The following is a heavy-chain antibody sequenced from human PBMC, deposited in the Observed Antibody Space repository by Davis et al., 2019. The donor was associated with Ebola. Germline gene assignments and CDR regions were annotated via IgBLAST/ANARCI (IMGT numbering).Heavy chain of an antibody. V-gene: IGHV3-66*01. CDR3: ARDNSHSISLGEYYFDY. D-gene: IGHD3-16*01. J-gene: IGHJ4*02. CDR2: IYSGGST. CDR1: GFTVSSNY. Sequence: GGSLRLSCAASGFTVSSNYMTWVRKAPGKGLEWVSVIYSGGSTYYADSVKGRFTISRDNSKNTLYLQMNSLRAEDTAVYYCARDNSHSISLGEYYFDYWGQGTLVTVSS.